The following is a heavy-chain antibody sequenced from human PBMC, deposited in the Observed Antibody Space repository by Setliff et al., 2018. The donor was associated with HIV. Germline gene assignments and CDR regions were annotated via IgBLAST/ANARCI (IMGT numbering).Heavy chain of an antibody. CDR2: IDQSGST. CDR3: AKDRQLVTWTLDY. J-gene: IGHJ4*02. V-gene: IGHV4-34*01. CDR1: GGSFSGYS. D-gene: IGHD6-13*01. Sequence: SETLSLTCAVYGGSFSGYSWTWIRQPPGKGLEWIGEIDQSGSTNYNPSLKSRVTTSVDTSKNQFSLRLSSVTAADTAVYYCAKDRQLVTWTLDYWGQGTLVTVSS.